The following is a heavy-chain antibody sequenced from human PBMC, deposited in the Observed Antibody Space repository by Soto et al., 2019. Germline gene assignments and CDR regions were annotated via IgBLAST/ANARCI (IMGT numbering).Heavy chain of an antibody. CDR2: IYHSGST. V-gene: IGHV4-30-2*01. Sequence: QLQLQESGSGLVKPSQTLSLTCAVSGGSISSGGYSWSWIRQPPGKGLEWIGYIYHSGSTYYNPSLKSRVTISVDRSKHQVSLKLSSVTAADTAVYYCAAECGLPRYYWGQGNLVTVSS. J-gene: IGHJ4*02. CDR1: GGSISSGGYS. CDR3: AAECGLPRYY. D-gene: IGHD1-26*01.